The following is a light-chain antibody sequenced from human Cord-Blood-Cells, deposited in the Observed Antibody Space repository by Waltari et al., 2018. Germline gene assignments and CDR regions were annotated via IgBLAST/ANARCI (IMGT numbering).Light chain of an antibody. Sequence: DIQTTQSASSLSASVGDRVTITCRASQSISSYLNWYQQKPGKAPKLLIYAASSLQSGVPSRFSGSGSGTDFTLTISSLQPEDFATYYCQQSYSTPFTFGPGTKVDIK. CDR3: QQSYSTPFT. J-gene: IGKJ3*01. V-gene: IGKV1-39*01. CDR1: QSISSY. CDR2: AAS.